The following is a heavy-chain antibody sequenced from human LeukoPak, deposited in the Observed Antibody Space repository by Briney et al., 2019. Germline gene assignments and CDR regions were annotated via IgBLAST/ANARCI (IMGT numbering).Heavy chain of an antibody. CDR2: THYSGST. J-gene: IGHJ4*02. D-gene: IGHD5-24*01. Sequence: SETLSLTCTVSGDSISSSSYYGGWIRQPPGKGLEWVGSTHYSGSTYYSPSLKSRATISVDTSKNQFSLKLSSVTASDTAVYYCARHDGYTNFDYWGQGTLVTVSS. V-gene: IGHV4-39*01. CDR1: GDSISSSSYY. CDR3: ARHDGYTNFDY.